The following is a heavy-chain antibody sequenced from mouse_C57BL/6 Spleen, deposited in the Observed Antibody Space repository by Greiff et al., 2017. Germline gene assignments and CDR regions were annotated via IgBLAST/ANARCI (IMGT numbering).Heavy chain of an antibody. CDR2: IYPGSGST. Sequence: QVQLQQPGAELVKPGASVKMSCKASGYTFTSYWITWVKQRPGQGLEWIGDIYPGSGSTNYNEKFKSKATLTVDTSSSTAYMQLSSLTSEDSAVYYCARCSDGYYVGYAMDYWGQGTSVTVSS. V-gene: IGHV1-55*01. J-gene: IGHJ4*01. D-gene: IGHD2-3*01. CDR1: GYTFTSYW. CDR3: ARCSDGYYVGYAMDY.